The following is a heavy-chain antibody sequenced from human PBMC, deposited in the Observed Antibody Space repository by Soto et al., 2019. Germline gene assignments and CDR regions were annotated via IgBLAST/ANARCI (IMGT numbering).Heavy chain of an antibody. Sequence: QVQLVESGGGVVQPGRSLRLSCAASGFTFSSYGMHWVRQAPGKGLEWVAVIWYDGSNKYYADSVKGRFTISRDNSKNSLYLQMNSLSAEDTAVYYCARSSGWDYSGMDVWGQGTTVTVSS. J-gene: IGHJ6*02. CDR3: ARSSGWDYSGMDV. CDR2: IWYDGSNK. D-gene: IGHD6-19*01. V-gene: IGHV3-33*01. CDR1: GFTFSSYG.